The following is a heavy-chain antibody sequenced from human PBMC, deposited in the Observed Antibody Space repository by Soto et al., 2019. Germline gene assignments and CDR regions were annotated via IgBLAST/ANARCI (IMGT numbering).Heavy chain of an antibody. Sequence: GGSLRLSCAASGFTFSSYAMSWVRQAPGKGLEWVSAISGSGGSTYYADSVKGRFTISRDNSKNTLYLQMNSLRAEDTAVYYFAKIPHYDILTGRYYYYYMDVWGKGTTVTVSS. CDR2: ISGSGGST. V-gene: IGHV3-23*01. CDR3: AKIPHYDILTGRYYYYYMDV. CDR1: GFTFSSYA. D-gene: IGHD3-9*01. J-gene: IGHJ6*03.